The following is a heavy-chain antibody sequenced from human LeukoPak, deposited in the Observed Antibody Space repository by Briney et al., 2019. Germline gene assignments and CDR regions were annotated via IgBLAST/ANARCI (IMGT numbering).Heavy chain of an antibody. D-gene: IGHD3-22*01. CDR2: IYHSGGT. CDR1: GGSISSSY. J-gene: IGHJ4*02. CDR3: AREDSGGYYDY. Sequence: PPETLSLTCTVSGGSISSSYWCWIRQSPGKGLEWIGYIYHSGGTNYNPSLKSRVTISVDTSKNQFSLKLRSVTAADTAVYYCAREDSGGYYDYWGQGTLVTVSS. V-gene: IGHV4-59*01.